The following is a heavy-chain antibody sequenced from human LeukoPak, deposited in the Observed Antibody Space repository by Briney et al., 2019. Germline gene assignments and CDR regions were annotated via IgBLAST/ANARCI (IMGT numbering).Heavy chain of an antibody. D-gene: IGHD6-19*01. CDR1: GFTFSSYG. J-gene: IGHJ4*02. CDR2: ISSSSDSI. Sequence: GGSLRLSCAASGFTFSSYGMNWVRQAPGKRLEWVSYISSSSDSIYYADSVKGRFTISRDNAENSLYLQMNRLRSDDTAVYYCATAPLNGYTSGWYSFDYWGQGTLVTVS. V-gene: IGHV3-48*01. CDR3: ATAPLNGYTSGWYSFDY.